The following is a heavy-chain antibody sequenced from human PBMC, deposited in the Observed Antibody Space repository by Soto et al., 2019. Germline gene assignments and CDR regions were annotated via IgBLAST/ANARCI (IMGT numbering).Heavy chain of an antibody. D-gene: IGHD1-20*01. CDR3: ARDCGITGSMVWFDP. J-gene: IGHJ5*02. V-gene: IGHV1-3*01. Sequence: GASVKVSCKASGYTFTSYAMHWVRQSPGQRLEWMGWINAGNGNTKYSQKFQGRVTITRDTSASTAYMELSSLRSEDTAVYYCARDCGITGSMVWFDPWGQGTLVTVSS. CDR2: INAGNGNT. CDR1: GYTFTSYA.